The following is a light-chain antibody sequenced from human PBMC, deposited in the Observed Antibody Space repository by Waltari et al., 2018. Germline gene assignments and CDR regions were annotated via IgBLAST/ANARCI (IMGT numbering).Light chain of an antibody. CDR3: SSYTSTSTSLV. Sequence: QSALTQPASVSGSPGQAITISCTGTSRDVGGQNYVPWYQQHPGKAPKPMIYDVTNRPSGVSGRFSGSKSGNTASLTISGLQAEDEAAYSCSSYTSTSTSLVFGGGTRLTVL. CDR2: DVT. CDR1: SRDVGGQNY. J-gene: IGLJ3*02. V-gene: IGLV2-14*01.